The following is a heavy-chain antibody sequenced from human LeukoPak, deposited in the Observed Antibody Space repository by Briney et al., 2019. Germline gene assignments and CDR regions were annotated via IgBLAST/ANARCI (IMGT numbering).Heavy chain of an antibody. D-gene: IGHD3-22*01. J-gene: IGHJ4*02. CDR1: GGSFSGYY. CDR2: INHSGST. Sequence: SSETLSLTCAVYGGSFSGYYWSWIRQPPGKGLEWIGEINHSGSTNYNPSLKSRVTISVDTPKNQFSLKLSSVTAADTAVYYCARAGRYYYDSSGYRPRSLDYWGQGTLVTVSS. CDR3: ARAGRYYYDSSGYRPRSLDY. V-gene: IGHV4-34*01.